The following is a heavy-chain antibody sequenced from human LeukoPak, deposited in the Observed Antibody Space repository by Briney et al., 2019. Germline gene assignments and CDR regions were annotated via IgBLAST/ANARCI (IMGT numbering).Heavy chain of an antibody. CDR1: GFTFNGYS. CDR2: ISTSSSYI. D-gene: IGHD4-17*01. Sequence: GGFLRLSCTASGFTFNGYSMNWVRQAPGKGLEWVSSISTSSSYIYYADSVKGRFTISRNNPKNSLCLQMNSLRAEDTAVYYCARNRGDPSYFDYWGQGTLVTVSS. J-gene: IGHJ4*02. CDR3: ARNRGDPSYFDY. V-gene: IGHV3-21*01.